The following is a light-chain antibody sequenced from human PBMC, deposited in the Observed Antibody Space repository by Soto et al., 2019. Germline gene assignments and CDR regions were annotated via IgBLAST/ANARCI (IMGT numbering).Light chain of an antibody. V-gene: IGKV3-20*01. Sequence: EIVLTQSPGTLSLSPGERATLSCRASQSVSSSFLAWYQQKAGQAPRLLIYGASSRATGIPDRFSGSGSGTVFTLTISRLEPEDFAVYYCQQYDRSPCTFGQGTKVEIK. CDR2: GAS. CDR3: QQYDRSPCT. CDR1: QSVSSSF. J-gene: IGKJ1*01.